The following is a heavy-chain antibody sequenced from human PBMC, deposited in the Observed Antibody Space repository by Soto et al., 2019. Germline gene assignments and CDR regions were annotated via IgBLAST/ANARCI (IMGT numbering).Heavy chain of an antibody. CDR3: ARGVAVAPRYYFDY. J-gene: IGHJ4*02. V-gene: IGHV1-2*04. D-gene: IGHD6-19*01. CDR2: INPNSGGT. Sequence: ASVKVSCKASGYTFTGYYMHWVRQAPGQGLEWMGWINPNSGGTNYAQKFQGWVTMTRDTSISTAYMELSRLRSDDTAVYYCARGVAVAPRYYFDYWGRGTLVPVSS. CDR1: GYTFTGYY.